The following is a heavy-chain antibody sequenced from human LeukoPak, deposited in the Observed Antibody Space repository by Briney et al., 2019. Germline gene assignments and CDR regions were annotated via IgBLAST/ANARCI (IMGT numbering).Heavy chain of an antibody. D-gene: IGHD6-19*01. V-gene: IGHV1-18*01. CDR3: ARGGGLVPGTWFDP. J-gene: IGHJ5*02. Sequence: GASVKVSCKASGYTFTSYGISWVRQAPGQGLEWMGWISAYNGNTNNAQELQGRVTMTTDTSTSTAYLELRSLRSDDTAVYYCARGGGLVPGTWFDPWGQGTLVTVSS. CDR2: ISAYNGNT. CDR1: GYTFTSYG.